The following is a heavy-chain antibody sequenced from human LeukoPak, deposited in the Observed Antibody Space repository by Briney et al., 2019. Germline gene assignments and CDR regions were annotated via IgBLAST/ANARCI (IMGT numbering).Heavy chain of an antibody. Sequence: GGSLRLSCAASGFTFSSYAMNWVRRAPGKGLEWVSSITGSGAGTSYADSVKGRFTISRDNSRNTLYLQMNSLRAEDTAIYYCAKDPNGDYVGAFDYWGPGTLVTVSS. CDR1: GFTFSSYA. CDR2: ITGSGAGT. V-gene: IGHV3-23*01. D-gene: IGHD4-17*01. J-gene: IGHJ4*02. CDR3: AKDPNGDYVGAFDY.